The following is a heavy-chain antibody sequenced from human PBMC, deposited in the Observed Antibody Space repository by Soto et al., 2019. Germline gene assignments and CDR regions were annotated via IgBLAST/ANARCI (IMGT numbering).Heavy chain of an antibody. J-gene: IGHJ4*02. CDR1: GFSLSASGMR. CDR3: ARMTPDSGGLFDY. CDR2: IDWDDDK. V-gene: IGHV2-70D*14. Sequence: SGPTLVNPTQSLTLTCTFSGFSLSASGMRVNWIRQPPGKALEWLARIDWDDDKYYSTSLKTRLTISKDTSKNQVVLTMTNMDPVGTATYYCARMTPDSGGLFDYWGQGTLVTVSS. D-gene: IGHD3-22*01.